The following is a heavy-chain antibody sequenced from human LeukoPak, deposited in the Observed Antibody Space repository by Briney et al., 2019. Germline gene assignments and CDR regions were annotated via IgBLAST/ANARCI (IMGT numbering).Heavy chain of an antibody. J-gene: IGHJ4*02. D-gene: IGHD6-19*01. V-gene: IGHV3-9*01. CDR3: AKDIWSAVAGIDY. CDR2: TSWNSGSI. CDR1: GFTFADYA. Sequence: PGRSLRLSCAASGFTFADYAMPCVRQAPGEGLGWVSGTSWNSGSIGYEESVKGRCTIARDNAKNSLYLQMTGLRAEDTALYCCAKDIWSAVAGIDYWGQGTLVSVSS.